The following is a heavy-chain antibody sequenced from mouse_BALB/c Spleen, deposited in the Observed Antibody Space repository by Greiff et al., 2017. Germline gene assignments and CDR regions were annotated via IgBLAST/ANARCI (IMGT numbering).Heavy chain of an antibody. CDR3: ARHYYDYDGGPAWFAY. Sequence: EVQVVESGGGLVQPGESLKLSCESNEYEFPSHDMSWVRKTPEKRLELVAAINSDGGSTYYPDTMERRFIISRDNTKKTLYLQMSSLRSEDTALYYCARHYYDYDGGPAWFAYWGQGTLVTVSA. D-gene: IGHD2-4*01. J-gene: IGHJ3*01. V-gene: IGHV5-2*01. CDR1: EYEFPSHD. CDR2: INSDGGST.